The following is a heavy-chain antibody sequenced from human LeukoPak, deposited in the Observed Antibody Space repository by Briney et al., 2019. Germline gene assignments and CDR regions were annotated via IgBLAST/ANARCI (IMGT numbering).Heavy chain of an antibody. J-gene: IGHJ4*02. CDR1: GFTFSNTW. CDR2: IKRIIDGGTT. CDR3: AAQGGSGDLRY. V-gene: IGHV3-15*01. D-gene: IGHD4-17*01. Sequence: GGSLRLSCAASGFTFSNTWMNWVRQAAGKGLEWVGRIKRIIDGGTTDYAAPVKGRFTVSRDDSINTLYLQMSSLKTEDTAVYYCAAQGGSGDLRYWGQGTLVTVSS.